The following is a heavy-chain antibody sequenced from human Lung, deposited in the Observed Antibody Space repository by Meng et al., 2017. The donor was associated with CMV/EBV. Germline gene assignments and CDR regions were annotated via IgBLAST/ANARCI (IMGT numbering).Heavy chain of an antibody. CDR2: ISSSSSYI. V-gene: IGHV3-21*01. CDR1: GFTFSSYS. CDR3: ARVLFMGSYYFDY. D-gene: IGHD3-10*01. J-gene: IGHJ4*02. Sequence: GGSLRLYCAASGFTFSSYSMNWVRQAPGKGLEWVSSISSSSSYIYYADSVKGRFTISRDNAKNSLYLQMNSLRAEDTAVYYCARVLFMGSYYFDYWDQGSLVTVSS.